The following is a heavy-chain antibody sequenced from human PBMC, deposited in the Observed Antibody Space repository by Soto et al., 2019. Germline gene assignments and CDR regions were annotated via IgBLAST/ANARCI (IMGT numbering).Heavy chain of an antibody. D-gene: IGHD2-15*01. CDR2: IDGSGGFT. CDR1: GFTFSNYA. V-gene: IGHV3-23*01. CDR3: AKVRDHVHCSGDTCYFNFLAFDI. J-gene: IGHJ3*02. Sequence: QLLDSGGGLVQPGGSLRLSCAASGFTFSNYAMSWVRQAPGKGLEWVSAIDGSGGFTYFADSVKGRFTISRDNSKNTLYLQMNSLRAEDTAVYYCAKVRDHVHCSGDTCYFNFLAFDIWGQGTTSPSLQ.